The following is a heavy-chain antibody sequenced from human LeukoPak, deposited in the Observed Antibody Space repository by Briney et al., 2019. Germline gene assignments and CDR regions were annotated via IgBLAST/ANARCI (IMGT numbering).Heavy chain of an antibody. V-gene: IGHV4-59*06. Sequence: SETLSLTCTVSGGSISSYYWSWIRQPPGKGLEWIGYIYYSGSTYYNPSLKSRVTISVDASKNQFSLKLSSVTAADTAVYYCARDSRPAYYYYGMDVWGQGTTVTVSS. CDR1: GGSISSYY. CDR2: IYYSGST. D-gene: IGHD5-24*01. J-gene: IGHJ6*02. CDR3: ARDSRPAYYYYGMDV.